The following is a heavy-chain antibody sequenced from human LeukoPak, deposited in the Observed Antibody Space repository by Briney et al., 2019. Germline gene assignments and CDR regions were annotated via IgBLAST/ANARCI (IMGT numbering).Heavy chain of an antibody. CDR2: ISYDGSNK. V-gene: IGHV3-30-3*01. Sequence: GGSLRLSCAASGFTFSSYAMHWVRQAPGKGLEWVAVISYDGSNKYYADSVKGRFTISRDNSKNTLYLQMNSLRTEDTALYYCATERQKYFDYWGQGTLVTVSS. J-gene: IGHJ4*02. CDR1: GFTFSSYA. CDR3: ATERQKYFDY.